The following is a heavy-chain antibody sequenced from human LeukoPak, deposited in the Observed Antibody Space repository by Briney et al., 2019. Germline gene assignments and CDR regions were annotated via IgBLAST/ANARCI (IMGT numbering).Heavy chain of an antibody. J-gene: IGHJ4*02. Sequence: GGSLRLSCAACGFTFSSYSMNWVRQTPGKGLEWLSFITSSSRTIYYTDSVRGRFTVSRDNGKNSLFLQMNSLRAEDSAVYYCARDVGVYGDYAILGYWGQGTLVTVSS. V-gene: IGHV3-48*01. D-gene: IGHD4-17*01. CDR3: ARDVGVYGDYAILGY. CDR2: ITSSSRTI. CDR1: GFTFSSYS.